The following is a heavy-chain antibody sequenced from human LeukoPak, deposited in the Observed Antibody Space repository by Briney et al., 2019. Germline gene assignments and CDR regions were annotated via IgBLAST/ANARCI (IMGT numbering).Heavy chain of an antibody. V-gene: IGHV4-61*02. D-gene: IGHD6-13*01. Sequence: SETLSLTCTVSGGSISSGSYYWSWIRQPAGKGLEWIGRIYTSGGTNYNPSLKSRVTISVDTSKNQFSLKLSSVTAADTAVYYCARVGKSSSWYNWFDPWGQGTQVTVSS. CDR2: IYTSGGT. CDR1: GGSISSGSYY. J-gene: IGHJ5*02. CDR3: ARVGKSSSWYNWFDP.